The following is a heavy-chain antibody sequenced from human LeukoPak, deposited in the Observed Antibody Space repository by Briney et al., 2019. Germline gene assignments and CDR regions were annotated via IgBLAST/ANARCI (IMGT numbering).Heavy chain of an antibody. V-gene: IGHV4-59*01. J-gene: IGHJ4*02. CDR3: ARNPESGWYPYFDY. CDR1: GGSISSSY. CDR2: IYYSGST. Sequence: SETLSLTCTVSGGSISSSYWSWIRQPPGKGLEWIGYIYYSGSTNYNPSLKSRVTISVDTSKNQFSLKLSSVTAADTAVYYCARNPESGWYPYFDYWGQGTLVTVSS. D-gene: IGHD6-19*01.